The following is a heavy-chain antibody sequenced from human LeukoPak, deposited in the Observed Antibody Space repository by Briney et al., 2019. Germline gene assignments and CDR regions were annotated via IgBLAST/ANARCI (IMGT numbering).Heavy chain of an antibody. CDR3: ASGHYSSGYIDY. CDR1: GFTFSSYS. CDR2: ISSSSSYI. D-gene: IGHD6-19*01. J-gene: IGHJ4*02. Sequence: GGSLRLSCAASGFTFSSYSMNWVRQAPGKGLEWVSSISSSSSYIYYADSVKGRFTISRDNAKNSLYLQMNSLRAEDTAVYYCASGHYSSGYIDYWGQGTLVTVSS. V-gene: IGHV3-21*01.